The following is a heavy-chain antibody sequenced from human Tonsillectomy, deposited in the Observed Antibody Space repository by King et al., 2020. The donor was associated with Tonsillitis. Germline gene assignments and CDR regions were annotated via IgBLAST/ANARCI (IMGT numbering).Heavy chain of an antibody. CDR2: ISTYNGDT. Sequence: QLVQSGAEVKKPGASVKVSCKTSGYSFTGHGVSWVRRAPGQWLEWMGWISTYNGDTNYAQKFQGRVTMTTDTSTSTAYVELRSLRSDDTAGYYCARMELTTISDYYFDYWGPGTLVTGSS. CDR3: ARMELTTISDYYFDY. CDR1: GYSFTGHG. D-gene: IGHD5-24*01. J-gene: IGHJ4*02. V-gene: IGHV1-18*04.